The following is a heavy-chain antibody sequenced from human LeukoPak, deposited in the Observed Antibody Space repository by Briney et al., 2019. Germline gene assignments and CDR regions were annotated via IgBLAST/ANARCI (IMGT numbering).Heavy chain of an antibody. V-gene: IGHV1-18*01. CDR2: VSAYNGHT. D-gene: IGHD1-26*01. J-gene: IGHJ5*02. CDR1: GYTFNSYG. Sequence: GASVKVSCKASGYTFNSYGISWVRQAPGQGLEWMGWVSAYNGHTNYAQKFQGRVTMTTDTSTSTASMELRSLRSDDTAVYYCARLIPQKWELPGKWSDPWGQGTLVTVSS. CDR3: ARLIPQKWELPGKWSDP.